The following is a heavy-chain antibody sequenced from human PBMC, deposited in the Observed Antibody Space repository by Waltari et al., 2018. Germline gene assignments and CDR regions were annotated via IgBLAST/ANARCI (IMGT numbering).Heavy chain of an antibody. CDR2: IYYSGST. J-gene: IGHJ4*02. V-gene: IGHV4-39*07. CDR1: GGSISSSSYY. Sequence: QLQLQESGPGLVKPSETLSLTCTVSGGSISSSSYYWGWIRQPPGKGLEWIGSIYYSGSTYYNPSLKSRVTISVDTSKNQFSRKLSSVTAADTAVYYCARAAYDFWSGYDYWGQGTLVTVSS. CDR3: ARAAYDFWSGYDY. D-gene: IGHD3-3*01.